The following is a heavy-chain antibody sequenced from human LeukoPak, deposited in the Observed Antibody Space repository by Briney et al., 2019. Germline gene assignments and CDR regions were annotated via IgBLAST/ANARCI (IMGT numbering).Heavy chain of an antibody. V-gene: IGHV4-34*01. CDR2: INHSGST. Sequence: SETLSLTCAVYGGSFSGYYWSWIRQPPGKGLEWIGEINHSGSTNYNPSLKSRVTISVDTSKNPFSLKLSSVTAADTAVYYCARGSVTMVRGVIIYWGQGTLVTVSS. J-gene: IGHJ4*02. D-gene: IGHD3-10*01. CDR3: ARGSVTMVRGVIIY. CDR1: GGSFSGYY.